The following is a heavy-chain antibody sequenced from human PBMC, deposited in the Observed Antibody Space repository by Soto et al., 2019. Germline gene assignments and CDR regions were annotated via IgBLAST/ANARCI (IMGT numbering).Heavy chain of an antibody. D-gene: IGHD5-12*01. CDR3: ARGQEGVVATH. CDR2: IKDGGLT. CDR1: GGSLSGYY. V-gene: IGHV4-34*01. Sequence: QVQLQQWGAGLLKPSETLSLTCVVYGGSLSGYYWSWIRQPPGKGLEWIGEIKDGGLTNYSPSLKSRATISADRPKNQVSLKLYSVTDADTAVYYCARGQEGVVATHWDQGSLVTVSS. J-gene: IGHJ4*02.